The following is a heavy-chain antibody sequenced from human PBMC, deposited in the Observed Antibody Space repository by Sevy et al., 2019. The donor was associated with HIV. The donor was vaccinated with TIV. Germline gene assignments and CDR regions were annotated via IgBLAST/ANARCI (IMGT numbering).Heavy chain of an antibody. D-gene: IGHD1-26*01. V-gene: IGHV1-18*01. CDR1: GYTFASYG. CDR2: VTPYNGHK. CDR3: ARCLGGLRPWEYNWFDP. J-gene: IGHJ5*02. Sequence: ASVKVSCKASGYTFASYGISWVRQAPGQVLEWMGWVTPYNGHKKYAQKLQGRVTMTTDTSTSTAYMELRSLRSDDTAVYYCARCLGGLRPWEYNWFDPWGQGTLVTVSS.